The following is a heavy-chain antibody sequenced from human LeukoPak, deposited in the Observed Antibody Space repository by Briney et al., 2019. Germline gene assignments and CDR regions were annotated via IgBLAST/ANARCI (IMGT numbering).Heavy chain of an antibody. Sequence: GGPLRLSCAASGFTFSSYSMNWVRQAPGKGLEWVSYIISSIRTIYYADSVKGRFTISRDNAKNSLYLQMNSLRAEDTAVYYCARDLRWFGELLSVSYYYGMDVWGQGTTVTVSS. CDR2: IISSIRTI. V-gene: IGHV3-48*01. CDR1: GFTFSSYS. D-gene: IGHD3-10*01. J-gene: IGHJ6*02. CDR3: ARDLRWFGELLSVSYYYGMDV.